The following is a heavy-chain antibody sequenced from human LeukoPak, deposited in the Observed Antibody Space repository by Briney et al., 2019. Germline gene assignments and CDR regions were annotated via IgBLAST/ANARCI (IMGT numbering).Heavy chain of an antibody. CDR3: VTIFGVVTNFDY. D-gene: IGHD3-3*01. J-gene: IGHJ4*02. V-gene: IGHV1-24*01. CDR2: FDPEDGET. Sequence: GASVKVSCKVSGYTLTELSMHWVRQAPGKGLEWMGGFDPEDGETIYAQKFQGRVTMTEDTSTDTAYMELSSLRSEDTAVYYCVTIFGVVTNFDYWGQGTLVTVSS. CDR1: GYTLTELS.